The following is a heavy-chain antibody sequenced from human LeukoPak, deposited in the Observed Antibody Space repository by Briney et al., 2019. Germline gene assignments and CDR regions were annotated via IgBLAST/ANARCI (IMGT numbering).Heavy chain of an antibody. V-gene: IGHV4-30-4*01. CDR3: ARHGLTSYGGSSKKSFDC. J-gene: IGHJ4*02. CDR1: GGSISSGDYY. CDR2: IYYSGST. D-gene: IGHD4-23*01. Sequence: PSQTLSLTCTVSGGSISSGDYYWSWIRQPPGKGLEWIGHIYYSGSTYYNPSLKSRATISLDTSKNQFSLKLASVTAADTALYYCARHGLTSYGGSSKKSFDCWGQGTLVTVSS.